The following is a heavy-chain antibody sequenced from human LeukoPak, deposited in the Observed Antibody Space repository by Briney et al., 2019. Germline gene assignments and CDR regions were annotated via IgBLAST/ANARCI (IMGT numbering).Heavy chain of an antibody. Sequence: PSGTLSLTCAVSGGSISSSNWWSWVRQPPGKGLEWIGEIDHSGSANYNPSLMSRVTISVDKSKNQFSLNLISVTAADTAVYYCARHFSTWYENPFDFWGQGTLVTVSS. J-gene: IGHJ4*02. CDR2: IDHSGSA. D-gene: IGHD6-13*01. CDR3: ARHFSTWYENPFDF. V-gene: IGHV4-4*02. CDR1: GGSISSSNW.